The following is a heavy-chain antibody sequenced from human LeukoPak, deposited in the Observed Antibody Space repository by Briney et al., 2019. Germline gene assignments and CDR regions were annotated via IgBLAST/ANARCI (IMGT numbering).Heavy chain of an antibody. CDR2: ISGSGGST. V-gene: IGHV3-23*01. J-gene: IGHJ4*02. CDR3: ARGPEFWSGYYMYY. CDR1: GFTFSSYA. D-gene: IGHD3-3*01. Sequence: PGGSLRLSCAASGFTFSSYAMSWVRQAPGKGLEWVSAISGSGGSTYYADSVKGRFTISRDNSKNTLYLQMNSLRAEDTAVYYCARGPEFWSGYYMYYWGQGTLVTVSS.